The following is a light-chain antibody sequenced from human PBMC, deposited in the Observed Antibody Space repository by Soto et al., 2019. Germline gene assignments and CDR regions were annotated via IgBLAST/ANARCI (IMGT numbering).Light chain of an antibody. CDR2: KAS. V-gene: IGKV1-5*03. CDR1: QSISSW. J-gene: IGKJ2*01. Sequence: DIQMTQSPSTLSASVGDRVTITCRASQSISSWLAWYQQKPGKAPKLPIYKASSLESGVPSRFSGSGSGTEFTLTISSLQPDDSATYYCQQYSSLYTFGQGTKLEIK. CDR3: QQYSSLYT.